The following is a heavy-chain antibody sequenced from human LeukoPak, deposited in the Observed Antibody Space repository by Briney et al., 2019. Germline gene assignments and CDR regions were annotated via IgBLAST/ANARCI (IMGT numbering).Heavy chain of an antibody. D-gene: IGHD3-22*01. Sequence: SETLSLTCAVSGYPISSGYYWGWIRQPPGKRLEWIGSIYHSGSTYYNPSLKSRVTISVDTSKNQFSLKLSSVTAADTAVYYCARGFTYYYDSSGSPPLGWGQGTLVTVSS. V-gene: IGHV4-38-2*01. CDR1: GYPISSGYY. CDR3: ARGFTYYYDSSGSPPLG. CDR2: IYHSGST. J-gene: IGHJ4*02.